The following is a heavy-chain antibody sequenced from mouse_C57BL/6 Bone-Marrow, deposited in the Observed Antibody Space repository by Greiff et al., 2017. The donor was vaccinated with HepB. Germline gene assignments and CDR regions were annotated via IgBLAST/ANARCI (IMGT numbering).Heavy chain of an antibody. D-gene: IGHD1-1*01. CDR2: ISNGGGST. CDR3: ARLIYYYGSILDY. V-gene: IGHV5-12*01. J-gene: IGHJ2*01. CDR1: GFTFSDYY. Sequence: EVKVEESGGGLVQPGGSLKLSCAASGFTFSDYYMYWVRQTPEKRLEWVAYISNGGGSTYYPDTVKGRFTISRDNAKNTLYLQMSRLKSEDTAMYYCARLIYYYGSILDYWGQGTTLTVSS.